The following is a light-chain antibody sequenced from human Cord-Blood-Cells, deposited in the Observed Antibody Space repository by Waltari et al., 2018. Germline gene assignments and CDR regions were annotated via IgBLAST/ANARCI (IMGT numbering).Light chain of an antibody. CDR1: SNLVGNQG. CDR3: SAWDSGLSAWV. Sequence: QAGLTQPPSVSRGLRQTDTLTCTGTSNLVGNQGAAWLQQHQGHPPRLQSYRNNTRPSGISERLSASRSGNPASLTITGLQPEDEADYYCSAWDSGLSAWVFGGGTKLTVL. V-gene: IGLV10-54*01. J-gene: IGLJ3*02. CDR2: RNN.